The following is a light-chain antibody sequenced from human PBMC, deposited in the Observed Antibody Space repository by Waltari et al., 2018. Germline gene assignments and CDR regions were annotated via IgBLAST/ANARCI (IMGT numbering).Light chain of an antibody. CDR2: GNT. J-gene: IGLJ1*01. CDR1: GSNVGAGYD. Sequence: QSVLTQPPSVSGAPGQRVIISCAGSGSNVGAGYDVQWYQQLPGRAPTLLINGNTMRPSGVPDRFAGSKSGASASRAITGLQAEDEADYYCQSYDSNVGGSVFGAGTKV. CDR3: QSYDSNVGGSV. V-gene: IGLV1-40*01.